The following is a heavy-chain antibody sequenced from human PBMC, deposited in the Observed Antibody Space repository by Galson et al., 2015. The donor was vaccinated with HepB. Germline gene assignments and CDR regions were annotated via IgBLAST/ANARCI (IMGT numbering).Heavy chain of an antibody. J-gene: IGHJ4*02. D-gene: IGHD3-22*01. V-gene: IGHV1-69*13. CDR2: TLPVFDTP. Sequence: SVKVSCKASGGTFISYSINWVRQAPGQGLEWMGGTLPVFDTPNYGKKFQGRLTLTADASMSTAYMELSSLRSEDTAVYYCARAPYDGSGYFNWGQGTLVTVSS. CDR1: GGTFISYS. CDR3: ARAPYDGSGYFN.